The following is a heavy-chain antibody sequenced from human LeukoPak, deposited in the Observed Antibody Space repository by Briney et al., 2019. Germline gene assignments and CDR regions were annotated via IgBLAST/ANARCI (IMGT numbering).Heavy chain of an antibody. V-gene: IGHV3-74*01. CDR2: INTDGRST. Sequence: GGSLRLSYAASGFTFSSYWMHWVRQVPGKGLVWVSGINTDGRSTSYADSVKGRFTISRDNAKNTLYLQMKSLRVEDTAVYYCYGANAEQWGQGTLVTVSS. J-gene: IGHJ1*01. CDR1: GFTFSSYW. D-gene: IGHD4-23*01. CDR3: YGANAEQ.